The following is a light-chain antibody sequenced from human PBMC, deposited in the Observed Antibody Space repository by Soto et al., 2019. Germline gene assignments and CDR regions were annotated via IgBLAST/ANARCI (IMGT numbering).Light chain of an antibody. CDR3: QQYGSSPLT. J-gene: IGKJ4*01. Sequence: EIVLTQSPGTLSLSPGERATLSCRASQSVSSDYLAWYQQKPGQTPKVLIYRASNRATGIPDRFSGSGSGTDFTLTISRLEPEDFAVYYCQQYGSSPLTFGGGTKVDIK. CDR2: RAS. V-gene: IGKV3-20*01. CDR1: QSVSSDY.